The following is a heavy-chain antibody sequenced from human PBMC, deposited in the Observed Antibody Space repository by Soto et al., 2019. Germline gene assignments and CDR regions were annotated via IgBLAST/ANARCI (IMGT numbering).Heavy chain of an antibody. CDR2: FDPEDGET. Sequence: GASVKVSCKVSGYTLTELSMHWVRQAPGKGLKWMGGFDPEDGETIYAQKFQGRVTMTEDTSTDTAYMELSSLRSEDTAVYYYSTLGYYGDYHSCGQGTLVTVSS. CDR3: STLGYYGDYHS. CDR1: GYTLTELS. V-gene: IGHV1-24*01. D-gene: IGHD4-17*01. J-gene: IGHJ4*02.